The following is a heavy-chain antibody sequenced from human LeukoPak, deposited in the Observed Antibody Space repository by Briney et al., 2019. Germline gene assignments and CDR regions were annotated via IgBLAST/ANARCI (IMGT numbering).Heavy chain of an antibody. CDR1: GFTFSSYA. V-gene: IGHV3-23*01. J-gene: IGHJ4*02. D-gene: IGHD3-10*01. CDR2: ISGSGGST. CDR3: AKDPSFGFGESLYYFDY. Sequence: AGGSLRLSCAASGFTFSSYAMSWVRQAPGKGLEWVSAISGSGGSTYYADSVKGRFTISRDNSKNTPYLQMNSLRAEDTAVYYCAKDPSFGFGESLYYFDYWGQGTLVTVSS.